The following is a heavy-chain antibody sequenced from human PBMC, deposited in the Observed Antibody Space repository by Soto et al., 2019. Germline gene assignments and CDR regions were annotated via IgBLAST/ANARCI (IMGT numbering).Heavy chain of an antibody. D-gene: IGHD4-4*01. J-gene: IGHJ4*02. CDR3: ARDFSSNSSGGHFDY. CDR1: GFTFSNYG. CDR2: IWYDGRNQ. Sequence: GGSLRLSCAASGFTFSNYGMHWVRQAPGKGLEWVAVIWYDGRNQFYADSVKGRFTISRDNSKNTLHLQMKSLRAEDTAVYYCARDFSSNSSGGHFDYWGQGTPVTVSS. V-gene: IGHV3-33*01.